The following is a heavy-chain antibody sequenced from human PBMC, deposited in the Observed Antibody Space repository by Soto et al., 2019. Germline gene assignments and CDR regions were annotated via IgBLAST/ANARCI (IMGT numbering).Heavy chain of an antibody. V-gene: IGHV1-18*01. CDR2: ISAHNGKT. CDR3: ARGRYGEY. Sequence: QAHLVQSGPEVKKPGASVKVSCKGSGYIFTSYGIAWVRQAPGQGLEWMGWISAHNGKTEHAQKFQGRVTVTRDTSTSTAYLELRSLRADDTALYYCARGRYGEYWGQGALVTVSS. D-gene: IGHD3-10*01. CDR1: GYIFTSYG. J-gene: IGHJ4*02.